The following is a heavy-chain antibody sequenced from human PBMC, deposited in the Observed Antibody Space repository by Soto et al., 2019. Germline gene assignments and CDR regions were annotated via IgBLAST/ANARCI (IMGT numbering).Heavy chain of an antibody. CDR3: ARGLEGGLDP. CDR2: ASSDGYNK. CDR1: GFTFTAYD. J-gene: IGHJ5*02. V-gene: IGHV3-30-3*01. Sequence: QLQLVESGGGVVQPGRSLSLSCAASGFTFTAYDMHWVRQAPGKGLEWVAVASSDGYNKYYSDFVKGRFTISRDNSKNTVYLQMNSLSAEDTALSVCARGLEGGLDPWGRGTLVTVSS. D-gene: IGHD3-22*01.